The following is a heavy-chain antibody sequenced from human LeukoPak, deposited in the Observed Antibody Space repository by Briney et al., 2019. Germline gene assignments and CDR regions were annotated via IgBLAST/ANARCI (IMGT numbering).Heavy chain of an antibody. V-gene: IGHV4-34*01. J-gene: IGHJ4*02. CDR3: ATTSPGYSGISGGFDY. D-gene: IGHD1-26*01. CDR1: GGSFSGYY. CDR2: INHSGST. Sequence: SETLSLTCAVYGGSFSGYYWSWIRQPPGKGLEWIGEINHSGSTNYNPSLKSRVTISVDTSKNQFSLKLSSVTAADTAVYYCATTSPGYSGISGGFDYWGQGTLVTVSS.